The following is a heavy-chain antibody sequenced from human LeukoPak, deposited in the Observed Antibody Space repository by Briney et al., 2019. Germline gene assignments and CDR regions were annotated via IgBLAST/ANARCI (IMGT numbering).Heavy chain of an antibody. CDR1: GFTFSGSA. CDR2: IRSKANNYAT. J-gene: IGHJ4*02. D-gene: IGHD4-23*01. V-gene: IGHV3-73*01. Sequence: GGSLRLSCAASGFTFSGSAIHWVRQASGKGLEWVGRIRSKANNYATAYAASVRGRFSISRDDSNNMAYLQMNSLKTEDTAVYYCTRIETVAAIDYWGQGTLVTVSS. CDR3: TRIETVAAIDY.